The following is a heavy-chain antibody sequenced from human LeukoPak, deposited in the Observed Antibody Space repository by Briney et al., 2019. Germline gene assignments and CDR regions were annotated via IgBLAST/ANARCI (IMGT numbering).Heavy chain of an antibody. Sequence: AGGSLRLSCAASGFTVSSNFMSWVRQAPGKGLEWVSVIYSGDNTDYADSVKGRFTISRDNSKNILYLQLNSLRAEDTAVYYCARSTAGRTPFDYWGQGALVTVST. CDR1: GFTVSSNF. D-gene: IGHD6-6*01. V-gene: IGHV3-66*01. CDR3: ARSTAGRTPFDY. CDR2: IYSGDNT. J-gene: IGHJ4*02.